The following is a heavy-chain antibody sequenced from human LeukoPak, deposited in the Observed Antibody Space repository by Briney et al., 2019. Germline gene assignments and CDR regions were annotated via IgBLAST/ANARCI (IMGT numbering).Heavy chain of an antibody. CDR3: ARDSGHNYYDSRSFDY. D-gene: IGHD3-22*01. CDR1: GGSISSGSYY. CDR2: IYTSGST. J-gene: IGHJ4*02. Sequence: PSETLSLTCTVSGGSISSGSYYWSWIRQPAGKGLEWIGRIYTSGSTNYNPSLKSRATISVDTSKNQFSLKLSSVTAADTAVYYCARDSGHNYYDSRSFDYWGQGTLVTVSS. V-gene: IGHV4-61*02.